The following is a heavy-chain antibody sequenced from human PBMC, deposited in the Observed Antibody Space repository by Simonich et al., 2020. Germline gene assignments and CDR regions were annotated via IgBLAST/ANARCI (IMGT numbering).Heavy chain of an antibody. D-gene: IGHD6-6*01. CDR3: ATGFEYSSSSWAFDI. V-gene: IGHV1-69-2*01. CDR2: VDPEDGEK. Sequence: EVQLVQSGAEVKKPGATVKISCKVSGYTFTDYDRHWVQQAPGKGLGWMGLVDPEDGEKIYAEKFQGRVTITADTATDTAYMELSSLRSEDTAVYYCATGFEYSSSSWAFDIWGQGTMVTVSS. J-gene: IGHJ3*02. CDR1: GYTFTDYD.